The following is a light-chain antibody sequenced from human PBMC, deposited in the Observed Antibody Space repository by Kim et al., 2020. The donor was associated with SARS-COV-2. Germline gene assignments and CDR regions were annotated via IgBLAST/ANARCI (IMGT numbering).Light chain of an antibody. V-gene: IGLV4-69*01. Sequence: ASVKLTFTLSTGHNNYAIAWLQQQPGKGPRYLMRLYSDGRHTKGDGIPDRFSGSTSGSEYSLTISSLQSEDEADYYCQTWGSGIAVFGGGTQLTVL. CDR2: LYSDGRH. CDR1: TGHNNYA. J-gene: IGLJ2*01. CDR3: QTWGSGIAV.